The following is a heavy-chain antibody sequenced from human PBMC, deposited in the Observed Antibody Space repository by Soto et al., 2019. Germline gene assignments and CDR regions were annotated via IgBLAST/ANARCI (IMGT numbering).Heavy chain of an antibody. CDR3: AKAITTTRGYYYDGTDV. CDR2: ISGSGGST. Sequence: GGSLRLSCAASGFTFSSYAMSWVRQAPGKGREWVSAISGSGGSTYYADSVKGRFTISRDNSKNTLYLKINGLRAEDTAVYYCAKAITTTRGYYYDGTDVRGQATTVPVS. V-gene: IGHV3-23*01. D-gene: IGHD4-17*01. CDR1: GFTFSSYA. J-gene: IGHJ6*02.